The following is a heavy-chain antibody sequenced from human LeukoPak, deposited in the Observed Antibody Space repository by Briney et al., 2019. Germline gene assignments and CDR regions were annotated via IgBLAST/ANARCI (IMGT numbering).Heavy chain of an antibody. J-gene: IGHJ6*02. D-gene: IGHD6-6*01. V-gene: IGHV1-69*04. CDR2: IIPILGIA. CDR1: GGTFSSYA. Sequence: GASVKVSCKASGGTFSSYAISWVRQAPGQGLEWMGRIIPILGIANYAQKFQGRVTITADKSTSTAYVELSSLRSEDTAVYYCARRVGSSPDYYYGMDVWGQGTTVTVSS. CDR3: ARRVGSSPDYYYGMDV.